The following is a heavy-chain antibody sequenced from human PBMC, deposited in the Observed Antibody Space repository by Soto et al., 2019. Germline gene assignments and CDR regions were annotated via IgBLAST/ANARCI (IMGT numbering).Heavy chain of an antibody. CDR3: ARENWNYDCDY. V-gene: IGHV1-2*02. Sequence: ASVKVSCKGFGYIFTGYYIHWVRQAPGQGLEWMGWINPASVGTNYAQKFQGRVTMTRDMSFSTAYMELSRLGSDDPAVYYCARENWNYDCDYCGQGTLVTVSS. J-gene: IGHJ4*02. D-gene: IGHD1-7*01. CDR2: INPASVGT. CDR1: GYIFTGYY.